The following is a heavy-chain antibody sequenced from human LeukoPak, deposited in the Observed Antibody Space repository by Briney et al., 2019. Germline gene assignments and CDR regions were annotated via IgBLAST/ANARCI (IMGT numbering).Heavy chain of an antibody. D-gene: IGHD6-13*01. J-gene: IGHJ4*02. CDR1: GFTFSSYS. CDR3: APLYSSSPFDY. Sequence: GGSLRLSCAASGFTFSSYSMNWVHQAPGKGLEWVSSISSSSSYIYYADSVKGRFTISRDNAKNSLYLQMNSLRAEDTAVYYCAPLYSSSPFDYWGQGTLVTVSS. V-gene: IGHV3-21*01. CDR2: ISSSSSYI.